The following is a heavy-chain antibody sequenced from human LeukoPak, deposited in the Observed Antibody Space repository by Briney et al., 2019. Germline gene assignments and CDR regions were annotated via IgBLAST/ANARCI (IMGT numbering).Heavy chain of an antibody. J-gene: IGHJ6*03. CDR2: IRSSGRPV. Sequence: GGSLRLSCAASGFTFSDYYMSWIRQAPGKGLEWVSYIRSSGRPVYYADSVKGRFTISRDNAKDSLYLQMNSLRAEDTAVYYCARVLEDYYYMDVWGKGTTVTVSS. CDR1: GFTFSDYY. V-gene: IGHV3-11*04. CDR3: ARVLEDYYYMDV.